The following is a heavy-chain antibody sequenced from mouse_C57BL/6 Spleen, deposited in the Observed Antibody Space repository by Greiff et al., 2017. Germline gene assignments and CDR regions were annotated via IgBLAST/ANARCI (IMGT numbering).Heavy chain of an antibody. CDR1: GYTFTSYW. D-gene: IGHD2-4*01. V-gene: IGHV1-64*01. CDR3: ARRGNDYVVDY. Sequence: QVQLKQPGAELVKPGASVKLSCKASGYTFTSYWMHWVKQRPGQGLEWIGMIHPNSGSTNYNEKFKSKATLTVDKSSSTAYMQLSSLTSEDSAVYYCARRGNDYVVDYWGQGTTLTVSS. J-gene: IGHJ2*01. CDR2: IHPNSGST.